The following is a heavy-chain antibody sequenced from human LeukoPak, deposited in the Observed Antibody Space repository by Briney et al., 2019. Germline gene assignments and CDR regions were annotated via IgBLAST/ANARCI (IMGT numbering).Heavy chain of an antibody. Sequence: GGSLRLSCAASGFTFSTYSMNWVRQAPGKGLQWISYISSSGRTIYYADSVKGRFTISRDNAKNSLYLQMNSLRAEDTAVYYCARGHYCSSTSCYLDAFDIWGQGTMVTVSS. V-gene: IGHV3-48*01. D-gene: IGHD2-2*01. CDR1: GFTFSTYS. CDR3: ARGHYCSSTSCYLDAFDI. J-gene: IGHJ3*02. CDR2: ISSSGRTI.